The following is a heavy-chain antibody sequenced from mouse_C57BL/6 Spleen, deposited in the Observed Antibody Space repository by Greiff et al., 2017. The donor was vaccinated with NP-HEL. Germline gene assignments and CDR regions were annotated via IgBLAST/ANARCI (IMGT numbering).Heavy chain of an antibody. J-gene: IGHJ3*01. D-gene: IGHD2-4*01. V-gene: IGHV1-55*01. CDR2: IYPGSGST. Sequence: VQLQQPGAELVKPGASVKMSCKASGYTFTSYWITWVKQRPGQGLEWIGDIYPGSGSTNYNEKFKSKATLTVDTSSSTAYMQLSSLTSEDSAVYCCASYDYDRDWFAYWGQGTLVTVSA. CDR1: GYTFTSYW. CDR3: ASYDYDRDWFAY.